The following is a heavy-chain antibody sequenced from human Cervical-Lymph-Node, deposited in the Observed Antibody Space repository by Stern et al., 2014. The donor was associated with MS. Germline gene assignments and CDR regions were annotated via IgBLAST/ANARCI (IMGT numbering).Heavy chain of an antibody. Sequence: VQLVQSGAEVKKPGASVKVSCKASGYRFSTFYLHWLRQAPGQGLQWIGRIAPGSGPTNSSQTIQGRLTMTRDRSTTTAYLELSGLRSDDAAVYYCARIYCSGDECYHSFDTWGQGTLVTVSS. V-gene: IGHV1-2*06. CDR1: GYRFSTFY. CDR3: ARIYCSGDECYHSFDT. J-gene: IGHJ4*02. D-gene: IGHD3-16*02. CDR2: IAPGSGPT.